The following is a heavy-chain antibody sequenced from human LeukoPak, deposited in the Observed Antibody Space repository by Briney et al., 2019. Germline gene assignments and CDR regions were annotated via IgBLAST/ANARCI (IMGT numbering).Heavy chain of an antibody. J-gene: IGHJ3*02. CDR3: AREDSTYYYDSSGQRRAFDI. Sequence: PGGSPRLSCAASGFTFSSYSMNWVRQAPGKGLEWVSSISSSSSYIYYADSVKGRFTISRDNAKNSLYLQMNSLRAEDTAVYYCAREDSTYYYDSSGQRRAFDIWGQGTMVTVSS. V-gene: IGHV3-21*01. CDR2: ISSSSSYI. D-gene: IGHD3-22*01. CDR1: GFTFSSYS.